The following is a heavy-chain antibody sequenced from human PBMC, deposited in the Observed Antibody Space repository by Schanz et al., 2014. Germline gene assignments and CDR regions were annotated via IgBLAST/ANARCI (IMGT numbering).Heavy chain of an antibody. J-gene: IGHJ6*02. CDR1: GFTFSSYS. CDR2: ISSSSTTT. CDR3: ARDFLLEQLGYSHYYYAMDV. D-gene: IGHD2-15*01. Sequence: EVQLVESGGGLVQPGGSLRLSCAASGFTFSSYSMNWVRQAPGKGLEWVSYISSSSTTTYYADSVKGRFTISRDNSKNTLYLQMNSLRAEDTAVYYCARDFLLEQLGYSHYYYAMDVWGQGTTVTVSS. V-gene: IGHV3-48*01.